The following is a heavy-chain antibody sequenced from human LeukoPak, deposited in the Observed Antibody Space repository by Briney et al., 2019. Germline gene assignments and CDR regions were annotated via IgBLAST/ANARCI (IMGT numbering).Heavy chain of an antibody. CDR1: GFTFTDYY. CDR3: ARGAYGSGSYYPDY. Sequence: GGSLRLSCAASGFTFTDYYMSWIRQAPGKGLEWLSYISSGGGTIYYAAFVKGRFTISRDNAKNSLFLQVNSLRAEDTSVYYCARGAYGSGSYYPDYWGQGTLVTVSS. J-gene: IGHJ4*02. V-gene: IGHV3-11*04. CDR2: ISSGGGTI. D-gene: IGHD3-10*01.